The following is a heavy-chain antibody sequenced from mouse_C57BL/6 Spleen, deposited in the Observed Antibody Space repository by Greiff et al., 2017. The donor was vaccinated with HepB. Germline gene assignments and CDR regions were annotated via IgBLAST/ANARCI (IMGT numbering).Heavy chain of an antibody. Sequence: QVQLQQPGAELVKPGASVKLSCKASGYTFTSYWMQWVKQRPGQGLEWIGEIDPSDSYTNYNQKFKGKATLTVDTSSSTAYMQLSSLTSEDSAVYYCARYYYGRRGLDYWGQGTTLTVSS. J-gene: IGHJ2*01. CDR1: GYTFTSYW. V-gene: IGHV1-50*01. CDR2: IDPSDSYT. CDR3: ARYYYGRRGLDY. D-gene: IGHD1-1*01.